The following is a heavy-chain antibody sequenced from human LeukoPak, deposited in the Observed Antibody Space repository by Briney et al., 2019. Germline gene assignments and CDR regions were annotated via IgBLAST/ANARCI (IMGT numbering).Heavy chain of an antibody. J-gene: IGHJ4*02. CDR1: GYTFTGYY. CDR2: INPNSGGT. CDR3: ARDFQGAAAGTY. Sequence: GASVKVSCKASGYTFTGYYMHWVRQAPGQGLEWMGWINPNSGGTNYARKFQGRVTMTRDTSISTAYMELSRLRSDDTAVYYCARDFQGAAAGTYWGQGTLVAVSS. V-gene: IGHV1-2*02. D-gene: IGHD6-13*01.